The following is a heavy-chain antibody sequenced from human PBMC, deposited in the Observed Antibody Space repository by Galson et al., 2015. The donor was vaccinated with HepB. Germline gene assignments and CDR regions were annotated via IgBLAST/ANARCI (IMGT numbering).Heavy chain of an antibody. V-gene: IGHV4-34*01. Sequence: TLSLTCAVYGGSFSGYYWSWIRQPPGKGLEWIGEINHSGSTNYNPSLKSRVTISVDTSKNQFSLKLSSVTAADTAVYYCARVPWRGIAARGGWFDPWGQGTLVTVSS. CDR1: GGSFSGYY. D-gene: IGHD6-6*01. CDR2: INHSGST. J-gene: IGHJ5*02. CDR3: ARVPWRGIAARGGWFDP.